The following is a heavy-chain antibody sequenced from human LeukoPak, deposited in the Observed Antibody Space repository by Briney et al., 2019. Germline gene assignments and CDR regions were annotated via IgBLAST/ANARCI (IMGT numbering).Heavy chain of an antibody. CDR2: ISGTGAST. V-gene: IGHV3-23*01. D-gene: IGHD3-22*01. J-gene: IGHJ4*02. Sequence: PSETLSLTCTVSGGSISSSSYYWGWVRQAPGKGLEWVSAISGTGASTYYADSVKGRFTISRDNSKNTLYLQMNSLRAEDTAVYYCAKRYYDSSGVMDFDYWGQGTLVTVSS. CDR1: GGSISSSSYY. CDR3: AKRYYDSSGVMDFDY.